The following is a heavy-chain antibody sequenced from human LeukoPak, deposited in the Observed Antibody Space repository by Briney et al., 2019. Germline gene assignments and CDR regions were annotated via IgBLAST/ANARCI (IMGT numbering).Heavy chain of an antibody. V-gene: IGHV3-7*01. Sequence: GGSLRLSCAASGFTFSSYWMGWVRQAPGKGLEWVANIKQDGSEKYYVDSVKGRFTISRDNARNSLYLQMNSLRAEDTAVYYCARGYDSSGYYYVPGTFDYWGQGTLVTVSS. J-gene: IGHJ4*02. CDR2: IKQDGSEK. CDR3: ARGYDSSGYYYVPGTFDY. CDR1: GFTFSSYW. D-gene: IGHD3-22*01.